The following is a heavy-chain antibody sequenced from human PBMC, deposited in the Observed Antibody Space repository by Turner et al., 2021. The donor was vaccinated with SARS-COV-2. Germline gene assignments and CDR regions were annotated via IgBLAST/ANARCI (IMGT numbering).Heavy chain of an antibody. CDR1: GFTFSNSD. CDR2: VSWNGSRT. J-gene: IGHJ4*02. V-gene: IGHV3-35*01. Sequence: VQLVASGGGLVQPWGSLRLSCAASGFTFSNSDMNWVHQAPGKGLEWVTGVSWNGSRTHYADSVKGRFIISRDNSRNTLYLQTNSLRTRGYTYDAVADYWGQGTLVTVSS. D-gene: IGHD5-18*01. CDR3: ADY.